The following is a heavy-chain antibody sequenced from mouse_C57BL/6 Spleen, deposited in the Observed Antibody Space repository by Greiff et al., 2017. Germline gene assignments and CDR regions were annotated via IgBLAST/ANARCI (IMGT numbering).Heavy chain of an antibody. CDR3: ARSLTTVVAGDFDY. J-gene: IGHJ2*01. D-gene: IGHD1-1*01. CDR1: GYAFSSYW. Sequence: VQGVESGAELVKPGASVKISCKASGYAFSSYWMNWVKQRPGTGLEWIGQIYPGDGDTNYNGKFKGKATLTADKSSSTAYMPLSSLTSEDSAVYFCARSLTTVVAGDFDYWGQGTTLTVSS. V-gene: IGHV1-80*01. CDR2: IYPGDGDT.